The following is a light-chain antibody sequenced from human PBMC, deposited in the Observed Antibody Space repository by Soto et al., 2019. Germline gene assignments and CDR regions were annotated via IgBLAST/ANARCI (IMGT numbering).Light chain of an antibody. J-gene: IGKJ1*01. CDR2: AAS. V-gene: IGKV1-39*01. Sequence: DIQITKSPSSLSASVRDRFTITCRASQSISSYLNWYQQKPGKAPKLLIYAASSLQSGVPSRFSGSGSGTDFTLTISSLQPEDFATYYCQQSYSTPRTFGQGTKVDIK. CDR1: QSISSY. CDR3: QQSYSTPRT.